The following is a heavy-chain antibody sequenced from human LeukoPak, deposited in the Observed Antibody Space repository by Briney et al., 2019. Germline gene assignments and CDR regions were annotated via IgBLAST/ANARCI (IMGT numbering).Heavy chain of an antibody. Sequence: PGGSLRLSCAASGFTFSSYWMSWVRQAPGKGLEWVANIKQDGSEKYYVDSVKGRFTISRDNAKNSLYLQMNSLRAEDTAVYYCARGIHSSSWYWGHYYYYYYMDVWGKGTTVTVSS. CDR3: ARGIHSSSWYWGHYYYYYYMDV. CDR1: GFTFSSYW. J-gene: IGHJ6*03. V-gene: IGHV3-7*01. D-gene: IGHD6-13*01. CDR2: IKQDGSEK.